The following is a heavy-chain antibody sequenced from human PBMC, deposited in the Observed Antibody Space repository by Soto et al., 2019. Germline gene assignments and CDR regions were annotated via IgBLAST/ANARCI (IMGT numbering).Heavy chain of an antibody. CDR1: GFSLRTTGVG. CDR3: AHTWGLPFDY. CDR2: IYWDDDK. J-gene: IGHJ4*02. V-gene: IGHV2-5*02. D-gene: IGHD3-16*01. Sequence: QITLKESGPTLMKPTQTLTLTCTYSGFSLRTTGVGVGWIRQPPGKALEWLGIIYWDDDKRYSPSLKSRLTLTSDISKSQVVLTMTNMGPVDTATYFCAHTWGLPFDYWGPGNLVIVSS.